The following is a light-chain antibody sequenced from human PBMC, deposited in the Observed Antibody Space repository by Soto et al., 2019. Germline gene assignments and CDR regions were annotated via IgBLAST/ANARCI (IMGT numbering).Light chain of an antibody. Sequence: QLVLTQPPSVSGAPGQRVTISCTGNSTNIGAGYVVHWYQHLPLTAPKLLIYDDDNRPSGVSARFSGSKSGTSASLAITGLQADDEAYYYCQSYDSGLSGTWLFGGGTKLTVL. CDR3: QSYDSGLSGTWL. J-gene: IGLJ3*02. CDR1: STNIGAGYV. CDR2: DDD. V-gene: IGLV1-40*01.